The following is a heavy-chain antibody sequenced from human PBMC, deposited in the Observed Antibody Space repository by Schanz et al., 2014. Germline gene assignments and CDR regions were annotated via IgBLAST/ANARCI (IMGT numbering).Heavy chain of an antibody. CDR3: ASSGAGYSSSWDFDY. CDR2: IIPSLGLA. Sequence: QVQLVQSEAEVKKPGSSVKVSCKASGGTFSSYTLSWVRQAPGQGLEWMGRIIPSLGLANYAQKFQGRVTITADKSTFTAYMDVSSLRSEDTAVYYCASSGAGYSSSWDFDYWGQGTLVTVSS. V-gene: IGHV1-69*02. D-gene: IGHD6-13*01. CDR1: GGTFSSYT. J-gene: IGHJ4*02.